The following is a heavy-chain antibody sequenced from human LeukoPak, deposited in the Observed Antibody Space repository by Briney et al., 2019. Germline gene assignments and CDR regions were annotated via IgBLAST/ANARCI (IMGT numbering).Heavy chain of an antibody. CDR2: INHSGST. CDR1: GGSFSGYY. D-gene: IGHD3-9*01. J-gene: IGHJ5*02. Sequence: PSETLSLTCAVYGGSFSGYYWSWIRQPPGKGLEWIGEINHSGSTNYNPSLKSRVTISVDTSKNQFSLKLSSVTAADTAVYYCARGRPDILTGKPRPERFDPWGQGTLVTVSS. V-gene: IGHV4-34*01. CDR3: ARGRPDILTGKPRPERFDP.